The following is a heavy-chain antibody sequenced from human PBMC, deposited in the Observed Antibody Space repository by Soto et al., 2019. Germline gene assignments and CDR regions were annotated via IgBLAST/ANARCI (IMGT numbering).Heavy chain of an antibody. V-gene: IGHV3-23*01. CDR1: GFTFENYA. Sequence: PGGSLRLSCVASGFTFENYAMSWVRQAPGKGLEWVSAISGSGGTTYYSDSVKGRFTISRDNSKNTVYLQMNDLRVEDAAEYFCATDRWAIFAVTAGEYYALDVWGQGTTVTVSS. J-gene: IGHJ6*02. D-gene: IGHD3-3*01. CDR2: ISGSGGTT. CDR3: ATDRWAIFAVTAGEYYALDV.